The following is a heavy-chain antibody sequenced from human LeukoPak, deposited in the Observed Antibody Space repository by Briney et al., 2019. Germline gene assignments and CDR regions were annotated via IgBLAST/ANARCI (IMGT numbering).Heavy chain of an antibody. J-gene: IGHJ4*02. V-gene: IGHV3-23*01. D-gene: IGHD6-19*01. Sequence: GGSLRLSCAASGFTFSSYAMSWVRQAPGKGLEWVSAISGSGGSTYYADSVKGRFTISRDNSKSTLHLQMNSLRAEDTAVYYCAKMPVSYSSGWSNFDYWGQGTLVTVSS. CDR3: AKMPVSYSSGWSNFDY. CDR1: GFTFSSYA. CDR2: ISGSGGST.